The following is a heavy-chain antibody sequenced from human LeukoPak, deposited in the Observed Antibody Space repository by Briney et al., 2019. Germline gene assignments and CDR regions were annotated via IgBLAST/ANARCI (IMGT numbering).Heavy chain of an antibody. CDR2: IKSKTDGGTT. J-gene: IGHJ3*02. V-gene: IGHV3-15*01. Sequence: GGSLRLSCAASGFTFSNAWMSWVRQAPGKGLEWVGRIKSKTDGGTTDYAAPVKGRFTISRDDSKNTLYLQMNSLKTEDTAVYYCWAFWTPFGEIELDAFDIWGQGTMVTVSS. CDR3: WAFWTPFGEIELDAFDI. CDR1: GFTFSNAW. D-gene: IGHD3-10*01.